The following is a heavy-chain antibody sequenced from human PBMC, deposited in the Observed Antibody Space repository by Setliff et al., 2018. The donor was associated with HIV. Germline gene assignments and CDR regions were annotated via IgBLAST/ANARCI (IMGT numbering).Heavy chain of an antibody. Sequence: GASVKVSCKASGYTLTDYYMHWVRQAPGQGLEWTGWVNPNSCRTNYAQSFQGRVTSTADTSTSTAYMELSSLTSEDPAGYYCAGGNNWNYVLDYWGQGTLVTVSS. CDR1: GYTLTDYY. CDR3: AGGNNWNYVLDY. D-gene: IGHD1-7*01. CDR2: VNPNSCRT. J-gene: IGHJ4*02. V-gene: IGHV1-2*01.